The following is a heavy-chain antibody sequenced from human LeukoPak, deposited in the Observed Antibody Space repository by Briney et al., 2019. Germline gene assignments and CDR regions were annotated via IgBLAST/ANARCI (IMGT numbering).Heavy chain of an antibody. J-gene: IGHJ4*02. Sequence: SETLSLTCAVYGGSFSGYYWSWIRQPPGKGLEWIGEINHSGSTNYNPSLKSRVTISVDTSKNQFSLKLSSVTAADTAVYYCASDLRKQLGIANDYWGQGTLVTVSS. CDR1: GGSFSGYY. D-gene: IGHD7-27*01. V-gene: IGHV4-34*01. CDR3: ASDLRKQLGIANDY. CDR2: INHSGST.